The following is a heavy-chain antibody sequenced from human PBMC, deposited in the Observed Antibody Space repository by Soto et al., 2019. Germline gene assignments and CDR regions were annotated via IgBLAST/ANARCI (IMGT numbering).Heavy chain of an antibody. CDR3: ARSSTWGLYDSSGYPGDHWFDP. J-gene: IGHJ5*02. D-gene: IGHD3-22*01. CDR2: IYYSGST. CDR1: GGSISSGGYY. Sequence: QVQLQESGPGLVKPSQTLSLTCTVSGGSISSGGYYWSWIRQHPGKGLEWIGYIYYSGSTYYNPSLKSRVTISVDTSKNQFSLKLSSVTAADTAVYYCARSSTWGLYDSSGYPGDHWFDPWGQGTLVTVSS. V-gene: IGHV4-31*03.